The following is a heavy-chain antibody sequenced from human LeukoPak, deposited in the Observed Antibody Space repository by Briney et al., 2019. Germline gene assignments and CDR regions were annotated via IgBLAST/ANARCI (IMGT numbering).Heavy chain of an antibody. CDR3: ARVVRESFYYMDV. V-gene: IGHV1-69*05. Sequence: ASVKVSCKASGYTFTSYGISWVRQAPGQGLEWMGGIIPIFGTANYAQKFQGRVTITTDESTSTAYMELSSLRSEDTAVYYCARVVRESFYYMDVWGKGTTVTVSS. CDR2: IIPIFGTA. CDR1: GYTFTSYG. J-gene: IGHJ6*03. D-gene: IGHD3-10*01.